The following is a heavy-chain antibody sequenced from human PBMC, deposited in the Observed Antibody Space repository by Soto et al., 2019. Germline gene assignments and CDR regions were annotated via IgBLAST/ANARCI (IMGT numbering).Heavy chain of an antibody. J-gene: IGHJ4*02. CDR1: GGSIRSGGCC. Sequence: SETLSLTCTVSGGSIRSGGCCWSWIRQHPGKGLEWIGYIYYSGSTYYNPSLKSRVTISVDPSKNQFSLKLGSVTAADTAVYYCARAHLSGSYEPEKLDYWGQGTLVTVSS. V-gene: IGHV4-31*03. D-gene: IGHD1-26*01. CDR3: ARAHLSGSYEPEKLDY. CDR2: IYYSGST.